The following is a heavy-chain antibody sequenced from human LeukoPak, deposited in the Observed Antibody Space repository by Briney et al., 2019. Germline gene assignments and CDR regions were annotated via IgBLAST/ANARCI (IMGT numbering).Heavy chain of an antibody. Sequence: MSSETLSLTCTVSGGSISSGGYYWSWIRQHPGKGLEWIGYIYYSGSTYYNPSLKSRVTISVDTSKNQFSLKLSSVTAADTAVYYCARVRGGDSEPIRYYYMDVWGKGTTVTVSS. J-gene: IGHJ6*03. D-gene: IGHD3-10*01. CDR2: IYYSGST. CDR1: GGSISSGGYY. V-gene: IGHV4-31*03. CDR3: ARVRGGDSEPIRYYYMDV.